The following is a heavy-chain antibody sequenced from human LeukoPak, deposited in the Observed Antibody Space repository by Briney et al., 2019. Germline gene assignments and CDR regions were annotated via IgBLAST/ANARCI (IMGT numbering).Heavy chain of an antibody. CDR2: IRYDGGNK. CDR3: AKVSYNGNFHFDY. D-gene: IGHD4-23*01. Sequence: GESLKISCAAPGFTFSNYGMHWVRQAPGKGLEWVAFIRYDGGNKYYADSVKGRFTISRDNSKNTVDLQMNSLRAEDTAVYYCAKVSYNGNFHFDYWGQGTLVTVSS. J-gene: IGHJ4*02. V-gene: IGHV3-30*02. CDR1: GFTFSNYG.